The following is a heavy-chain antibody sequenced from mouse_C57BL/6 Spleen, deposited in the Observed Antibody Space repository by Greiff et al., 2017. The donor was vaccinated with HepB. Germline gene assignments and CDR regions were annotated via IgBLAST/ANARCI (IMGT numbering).Heavy chain of an antibody. D-gene: IGHD2-3*01. V-gene: IGHV5-6*02. J-gene: IGHJ2*01. CDR2: ISSGGSYT. CDR3: ARQDRVDGYYEGYYFDY. CDR1: GFTFSSYG. Sequence: EVKLEESGGDLVKPGGSLKLSCAASGFTFSSYGMSWVRQTPDKRLEWVATISSGGSYTYYPDSVKGRFTISRDNAKNTLYLQMSSLKSEDTAMYYCARQDRVDGYYEGYYFDYWGQGTTLTVSS.